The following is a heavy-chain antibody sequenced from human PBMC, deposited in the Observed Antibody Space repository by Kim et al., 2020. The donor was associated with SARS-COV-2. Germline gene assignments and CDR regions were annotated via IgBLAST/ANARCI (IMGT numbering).Heavy chain of an antibody. CDR3: ARLTVAGNQIKY. J-gene: IGHJ4*02. CDR1: GGSISSSSYY. V-gene: IGHV4-39*01. CDR2: IYYSGST. Sequence: SETLSLTCTVSGGSISSSSYYWGWIRQPPGKGLEWIGSIYYSGSTYYNPSLKSRVTISVDTSKNQFSLKLSSVTAADTAVYYCARLTVAGNQIKYWGQGTLVTVSS. D-gene: IGHD6-19*01.